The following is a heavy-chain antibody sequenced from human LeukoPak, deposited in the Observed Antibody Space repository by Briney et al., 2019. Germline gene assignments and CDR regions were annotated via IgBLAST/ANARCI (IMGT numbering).Heavy chain of an antibody. V-gene: IGHV4-34*01. CDR1: GGSFSGYY. CDR2: INHSGST. CDR3: ASQGTAAGRYNWFDP. J-gene: IGHJ5*02. Sequence: PSETLSLTCAVYGGSFSGYYWSWIRQPPGKGLEWIGEINHSGSTNYNPSLKSRVTISVDTSKNQFSLKLSSVTAADTAVYYCASQGTAAGRYNWFDPWGQGTLVTVSS. D-gene: IGHD6-6*01.